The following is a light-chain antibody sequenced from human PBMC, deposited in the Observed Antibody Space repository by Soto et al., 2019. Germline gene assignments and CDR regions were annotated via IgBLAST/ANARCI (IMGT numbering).Light chain of an antibody. J-gene: IGLJ1*01. CDR1: SSDVGGYNY. CDR2: DVS. V-gene: IGLV2-14*01. CDR3: SSYTSSSTSYV. Sequence: QSVLTQPASVSGSPGQSITISCTGTSSDVGGYNYASWYQQHPGKAPKLMIYDVSNRPSGVSNRFSGSKSGDTASLTISGLQADDEADYYCSSYTSSSTSYVFGTGTKVTVL.